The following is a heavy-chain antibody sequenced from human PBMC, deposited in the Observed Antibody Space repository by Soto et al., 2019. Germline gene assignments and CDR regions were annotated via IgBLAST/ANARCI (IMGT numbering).Heavy chain of an antibody. J-gene: IGHJ6*02. CDR2: ISSNGGST. CDR1: GFTFSSYA. Sequence: PGGSLRLSCAASGFTFSSYAMHWVRQAPGKGLEYVSAISSNGGSTYYANSVKGRFTISRDNSKNTLYLQMGSLRAEDMAVYYCARGDYGSGIYPERDGYHCDGMAVCAQRTTVTVSS. D-gene: IGHD3-10*01. V-gene: IGHV3-64*01. CDR3: ARGDYGSGIYPERDGYHCDGMAV.